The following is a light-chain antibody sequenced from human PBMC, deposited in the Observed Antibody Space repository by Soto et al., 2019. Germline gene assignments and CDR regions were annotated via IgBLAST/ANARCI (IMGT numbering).Light chain of an antibody. CDR2: DTS. CDR1: QSGSNF. V-gene: IGKV3-11*01. CDR3: QQRTNWPRSLT. Sequence: EIVLTQSPATLSLSPGERATLSCRASQSGSNFLAWYQQKPGQAPGLLIYDTSNRATGIPARFSGSGSGTDFTLTISSLEAEDFAVYYCQQRTNWPRSLTFGGGTKVEIK. J-gene: IGKJ4*01.